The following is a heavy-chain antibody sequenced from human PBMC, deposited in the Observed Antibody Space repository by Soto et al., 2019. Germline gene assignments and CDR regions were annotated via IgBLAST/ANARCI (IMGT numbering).Heavy chain of an antibody. V-gene: IGHV3-30-3*01. J-gene: IGHJ3*02. D-gene: IGHD3-10*01. CDR2: ISYDGSNK. CDR1: GFTFSSYA. Sequence: GGSLRLSCAASGFTFSSYAMHWVRQAPGKGLEWVAVISYDGSNKYYADSVKGRFTISRDNSKNTLYLQMNSLRAEDTAVYYCARDGGSGSDAFDIWGQGTMVTVSS. CDR3: ARDGGSGSDAFDI.